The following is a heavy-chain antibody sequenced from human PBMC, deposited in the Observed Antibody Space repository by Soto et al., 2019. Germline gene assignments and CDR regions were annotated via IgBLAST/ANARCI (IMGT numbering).Heavy chain of an antibody. CDR1: GYTFTSYY. CDR2: INPNSGDT. CDR3: ARQLAYCGGDCFTGPVDY. Sequence: QAQLVQSGAEVKKPGASVQVSCEASGYTFTSYYMHWVRQAPGQGLEWMGRINPNSGDTKYALKFRGRVTMSRDMSITTAYMEVKMLTSDDTAVYYCARQLAYCGGDCFTGPVDYWGQGTLVTVSS. D-gene: IGHD2-21*02. V-gene: IGHV1-2*02. J-gene: IGHJ4*02.